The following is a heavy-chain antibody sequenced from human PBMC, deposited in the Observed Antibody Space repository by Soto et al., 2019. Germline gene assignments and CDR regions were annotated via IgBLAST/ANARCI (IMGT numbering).Heavy chain of an antibody. D-gene: IGHD6-19*01. CDR1: GFTFSSNW. CDR3: VTQLSSCAY. CDR2: INGDGRST. V-gene: IGHV3-74*01. J-gene: IGHJ4*02. Sequence: EVQLVESGGGLVQPGGSLRLSCVVSGFTFSSNWMHWVRQAPGKGLVWVSRINGDGRSTDYADSVKGRFTISRDNAKNTLYLQMNSLRGEDTAIYYCVTQLSSCAYWAQGNLVTVSS.